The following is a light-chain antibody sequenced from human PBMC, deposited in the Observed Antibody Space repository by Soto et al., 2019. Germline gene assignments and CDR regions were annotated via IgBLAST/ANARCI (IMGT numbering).Light chain of an antibody. Sequence: DIQMTQSPTSLSASVGDRVTITCRASQGIGYNLAWYQQKPGKVPKVLIYTASTLHSGVPALFSGSGSGTEFTLTINSLQPEDVATYFCKKYDSVPWSLGQGTRVEI. CDR1: QGIGYN. J-gene: IGKJ1*01. CDR2: TAS. V-gene: IGKV1-27*01. CDR3: KKYDSVPWS.